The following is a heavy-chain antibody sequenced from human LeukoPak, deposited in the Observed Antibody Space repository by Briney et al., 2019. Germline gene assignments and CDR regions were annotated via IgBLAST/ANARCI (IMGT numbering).Heavy chain of an antibody. J-gene: IGHJ4*02. V-gene: IGHV3-30*03. CDR1: GFTFSSYG. CDR3: ARTYDSSGYYYDGIDY. CDR2: ISYDGSNK. Sequence: PGGSLILSCAASGFTFSSYGMHWVRQAPGKGLEWVAVISYDGSNKYYADSVKGRFTISRDNSKNTLYLQMNSLRAEDTAVYYCARTYDSSGYYYDGIDYWGQGTLVTVSS. D-gene: IGHD3-22*01.